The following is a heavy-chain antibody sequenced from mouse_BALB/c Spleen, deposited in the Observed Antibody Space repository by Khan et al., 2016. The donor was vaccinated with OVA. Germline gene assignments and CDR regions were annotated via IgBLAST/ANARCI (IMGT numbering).Heavy chain of an antibody. J-gene: IGHJ3*01. V-gene: IGHV1-4*01. D-gene: IGHD2-14*01. Sequence: QVQLKQSGAELARPGASVKMSCKASGYTFISYTIHWIKKRPGQGLEWIGYINPSNGYTNYNQKFKDKATLTTDKSSTTAYLQLSSLTSDDSAVDNCVRDGAYHRNDGWFAYWGQGTLVTVSA. CDR2: INPSNGYT. CDR1: GYTFISYT. CDR3: VRDGAYHRNDGWFAY.